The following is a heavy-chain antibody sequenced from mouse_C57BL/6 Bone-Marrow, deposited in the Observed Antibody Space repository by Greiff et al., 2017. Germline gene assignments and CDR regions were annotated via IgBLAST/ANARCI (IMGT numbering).Heavy chain of an antibody. CDR2: ISDGGSYT. Sequence: EVQGVESGGGLVKPGGSLKLSCAASGFTFSSYAMSWVRQTPEKRLEWVATISDGGSYTYYPDNVKGRFTISRDNAKNNLYLQMSHLKSEDTAMYYCTRVLLGFDYWGQGTTLTVSS. D-gene: IGHD4-1*01. CDR3: TRVLLGFDY. V-gene: IGHV5-4*01. J-gene: IGHJ2*01. CDR1: GFTFSSYA.